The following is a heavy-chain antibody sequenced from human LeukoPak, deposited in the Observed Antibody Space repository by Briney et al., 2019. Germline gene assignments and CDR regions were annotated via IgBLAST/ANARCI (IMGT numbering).Heavy chain of an antibody. V-gene: IGHV3-48*03. J-gene: IGHJ5*02. D-gene: IGHD3-22*01. Sequence: GGSLKLSCVASGFTFSSYEMNWVRQAPGKGLEWVSYISSSGSTIYYADSVKGRFTISRDSAKNSLYLQMNSLRAEDTAVYYCARRSYYYDSSGYYDWFDPWGQGTLVTVSS. CDR2: ISSSGSTI. CDR1: GFTFSSYE. CDR3: ARRSYYYDSSGYYDWFDP.